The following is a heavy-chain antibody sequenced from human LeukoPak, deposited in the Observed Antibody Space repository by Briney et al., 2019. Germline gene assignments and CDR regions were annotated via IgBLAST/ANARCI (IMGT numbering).Heavy chain of an antibody. J-gene: IGHJ6*02. CDR2: IGTAGVS. Sequence: GGSLRLSCAASGFTFSSYDMHWVRQATGKGLEWVSAIGTAGVSYYPGSVKGRFTISRENAKNSLYLQMNSLRAGDTAVYYCARTPSWDYLFGPDYYYGMDVWGQGTTVTVSS. CDR3: ARTPSWDYLFGPDYYYGMDV. D-gene: IGHD3-16*01. CDR1: GFTFSSYD. V-gene: IGHV3-13*01.